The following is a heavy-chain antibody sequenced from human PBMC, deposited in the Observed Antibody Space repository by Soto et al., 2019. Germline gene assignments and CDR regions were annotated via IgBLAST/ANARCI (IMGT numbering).Heavy chain of an antibody. CDR1: GDSVSSNSAA. CDR2: TYYRSKWYN. Sequence: PSQTLSLTCAISGDSVSSNSAAWNWTRQSPSRGLEWLGRTYYRSKWYNDYAVSVKSRITINPDTSKNQFSLQLNSVTPEDTAVYYCARDRCSSTSCYRSYGMDVWGQGTTVTVS. D-gene: IGHD2-2*01. V-gene: IGHV6-1*01. J-gene: IGHJ6*02. CDR3: ARDRCSSTSCYRSYGMDV.